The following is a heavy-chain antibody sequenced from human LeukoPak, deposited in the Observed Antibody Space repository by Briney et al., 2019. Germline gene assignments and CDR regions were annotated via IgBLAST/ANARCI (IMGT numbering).Heavy chain of an antibody. J-gene: IGHJ6*03. Sequence: ASETLSLTCTVSGGSISSYYWSWIRQPPGKGLEWIGYIYYSGSTNYNPSLKSRVTISVDTSKNQFSLKLSSVTAADTAVYYCARVKAYCSGGSCYSLVDVGYYYYYMDVWGKGTTVTISS. D-gene: IGHD2-15*01. V-gene: IGHV4-59*01. CDR2: IYYSGST. CDR1: GGSISSYY. CDR3: ARVKAYCSGGSCYSLVDVGYYYYYMDV.